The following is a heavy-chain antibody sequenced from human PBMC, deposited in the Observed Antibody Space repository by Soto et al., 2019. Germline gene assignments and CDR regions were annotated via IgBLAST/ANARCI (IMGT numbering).Heavy chain of an antibody. D-gene: IGHD3-16*01. Sequence: PSETLSLTCTVSGGSISSYYWSWIRQPPGKGLEWIGYIYYSGSTNYNPSLKSRVTISVDTSKNQFSLKLSSVTAADTAVYYCARLPMLRPTLSNNYHGMDVWGQGTTVTVSS. J-gene: IGHJ6*02. CDR1: GGSISSYY. CDR2: IYYSGST. V-gene: IGHV4-59*01. CDR3: ARLPMLRPTLSNNYHGMDV.